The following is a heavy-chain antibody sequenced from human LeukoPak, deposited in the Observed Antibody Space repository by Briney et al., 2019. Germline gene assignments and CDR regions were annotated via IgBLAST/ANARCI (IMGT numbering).Heavy chain of an antibody. D-gene: IGHD3-22*01. V-gene: IGHV3-30*02. J-gene: IGHJ3*02. CDR1: GFTFSNYG. CDR2: IQYDGNNK. Sequence: GGSLRLSCAASGFTFSNYGMHWVRQAPGKGLEWVAFIQYDGNNKYYADSVRGRFTISRDNSKNTLYLQMNSLRAADTAVYYCAKDSYYDSSGYYYDGFDIWGQGTMVTVSS. CDR3: AKDSYYDSSGYYYDGFDI.